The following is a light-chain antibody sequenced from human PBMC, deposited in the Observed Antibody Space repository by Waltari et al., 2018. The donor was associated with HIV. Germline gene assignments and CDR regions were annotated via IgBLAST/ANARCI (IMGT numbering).Light chain of an antibody. CDR1: SSNIGAGYD. V-gene: IGLV1-40*01. Sequence: QSVLTQPPSVSGAPGQRVTISCTGRSSNIGAGYDVHWYKQLPGTAPKLLIFCNNSRPSGAPDRFSGSNAGTSASLAITGLQAEDEADYYCQSYDSSRSGWVFGGGTKLTVL. CDR2: CNN. J-gene: IGLJ3*02. CDR3: QSYDSSRSGWV.